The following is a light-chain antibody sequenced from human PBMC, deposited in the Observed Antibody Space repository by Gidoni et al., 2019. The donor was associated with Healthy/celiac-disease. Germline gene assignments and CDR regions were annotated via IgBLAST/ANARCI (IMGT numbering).Light chain of an antibody. Sequence: DIVMTQSPDSLVVALGERAAINCKSSQSVLYSSNNNNYLTWYQQKPGQPPKLLIYWASTRESGVPDRFSGSGSGTDFTLTISSLQAEDVAVYYCQQYYSTPPYTFGQGTKLEIK. CDR1: QSVLYSSNNNNY. CDR3: QQYYSTPPYT. V-gene: IGKV4-1*01. J-gene: IGKJ2*01. CDR2: WAS.